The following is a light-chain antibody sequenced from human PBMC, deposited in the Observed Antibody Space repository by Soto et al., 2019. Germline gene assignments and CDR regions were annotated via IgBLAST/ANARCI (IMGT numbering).Light chain of an antibody. V-gene: IGKV2-24*01. CDR2: KIS. J-gene: IGKJ1*01. Sequence: DIVMTQTPISSPVTLGQPASISCRSSQSIVHSDGHTYLSWLHQRPGQPPRLLIYKISKRFSGVPDRFGGSRAGTDVTRKSTRVEAEEGGVYYGMQATHAPWAVGQGTKPEIK. CDR1: QSIVHSDGHTY. CDR3: MQATHAPWA.